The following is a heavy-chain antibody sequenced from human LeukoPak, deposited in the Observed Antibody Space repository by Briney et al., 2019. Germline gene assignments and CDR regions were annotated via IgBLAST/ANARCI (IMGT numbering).Heavy chain of an antibody. D-gene: IGHD2-8*01. J-gene: IGHJ3*02. CDR2: ITNNGGKT. Sequence: GGSLRLSCAASGFTFTTYAMNWDRQAPGKGLEFVSAITNNGGKTYYANSVKGRFTISRDNSKNTLYLQMGSLRAEDMAVYYCARVATNDRRNAFDIWGQGTMVTVSS. V-gene: IGHV3-64*01. CDR3: ARVATNDRRNAFDI. CDR1: GFTFTTYA.